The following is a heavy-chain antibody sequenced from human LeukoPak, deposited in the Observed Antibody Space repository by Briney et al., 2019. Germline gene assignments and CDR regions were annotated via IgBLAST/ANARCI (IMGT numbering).Heavy chain of an antibody. CDR1: GFTFSSFS. CDR2: ISPIGSLI. J-gene: IGHJ4*02. V-gene: IGHV3-21*05. CDR3: ASTPLKIQPAA. Sequence: GGSLRLSCAASGFTFSSFSMNWVRQAPGKGLEWVSFISPIGSLISYADSVKGRFTISRDNTNNSVYLQMISLRVEDTGIYYCASTPLKIQPAAWGQGTLVAVSS. D-gene: IGHD5-18*01.